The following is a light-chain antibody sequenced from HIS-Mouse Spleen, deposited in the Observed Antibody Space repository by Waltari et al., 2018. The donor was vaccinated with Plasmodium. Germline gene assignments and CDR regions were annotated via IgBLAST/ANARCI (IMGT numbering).Light chain of an antibody. CDR2: QDS. Sequence: SYELTQPPSVSVSPGQTASLTCSGDKLGANYACWYHQKPGQSPVLVIYQDSKRPSGIPERFSGSNSGNTATLTISGTQAMDEADYYCQAWDSSTDYVFGTGTKVTVL. CDR3: QAWDSSTDYV. V-gene: IGLV3-1*01. CDR1: KLGANY. J-gene: IGLJ1*01.